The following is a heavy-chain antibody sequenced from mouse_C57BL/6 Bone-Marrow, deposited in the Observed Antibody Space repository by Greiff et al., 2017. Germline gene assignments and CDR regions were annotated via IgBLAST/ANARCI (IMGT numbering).Heavy chain of an antibody. CDR3: ARGRVRRRTDLDY. J-gene: IGHJ2*01. CDR1: GYTFTSYW. V-gene: IGHV1-53*01. CDR2: INPSNGGT. D-gene: IGHD1-2*01. Sequence: VQLQQPGAELVKPGASVKLSCKASGYTFTSYWMHWVKQRPGQGLEWIGNINPSNGGTNYNEKFKSKATLTVDKSSSTAYMQLSSRTSEDSAVDYCARGRVRRRTDLDYGGQGTTLTVSS.